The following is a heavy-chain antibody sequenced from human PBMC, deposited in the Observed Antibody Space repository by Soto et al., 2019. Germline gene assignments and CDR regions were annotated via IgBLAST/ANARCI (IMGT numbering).Heavy chain of an antibody. CDR2: ILYDGSNK. CDR1: RFNFSSYG. J-gene: IGHJ4*02. CDR3: AKDSPSDYGIHGPFDY. Sequence: QVQLVESGGGVVQPGRSLRISCAASRFNFSSYGMHWVRQAPGKGLEWVAVILYDGSNKYYADSVKGRFTISRDNSKKTLYLQMNSLRAEDTAVYYSAKDSPSDYGIHGPFDYWGQGTLVTVSS. D-gene: IGHD3-10*01. V-gene: IGHV3-33*06.